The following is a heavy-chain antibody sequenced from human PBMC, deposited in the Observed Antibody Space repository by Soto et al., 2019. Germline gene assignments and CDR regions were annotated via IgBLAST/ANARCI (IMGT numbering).Heavy chain of an antibody. J-gene: IGHJ6*02. CDR1: GDSISVGYY. CDR3: ARARGSYGMDV. CDR2: VAPSGTT. Sequence: QVQLQESGPGLVKPSQTLSLTCTVSGDSISVGYYWSWIRQHPGKGLEWIGYVAPSGTTYYNPSLTGRVSISTDTSKNQFSREVSSVTAADTAVYYCARARGSYGMDVWGQGTTVTVSS. V-gene: IGHV4-31*03.